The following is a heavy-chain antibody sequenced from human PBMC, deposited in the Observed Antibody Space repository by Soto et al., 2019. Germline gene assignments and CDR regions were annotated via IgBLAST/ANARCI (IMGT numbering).Heavy chain of an antibody. CDR1: GFSLTSHHMG. D-gene: IGHD4-17*01. V-gene: IGHV2-5*02. CDR3: AHAGDYDLLSFDH. Sequence: QITLRESGPALVRPAQPLTLTCTFSGFSLTSHHMGVAWIRQPPGKAMEWLALIYWDDDERFNPSLKDRLAISTDTSKNQVVLTMTNMGPLDTATYFCAHAGDYDLLSFDHWGPGTLVTVSS. CDR2: IYWDDDE. J-gene: IGHJ4*02.